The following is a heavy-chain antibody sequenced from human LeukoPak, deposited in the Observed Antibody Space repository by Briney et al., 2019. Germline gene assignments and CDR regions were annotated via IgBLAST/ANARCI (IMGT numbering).Heavy chain of an antibody. CDR2: ISTSGGST. V-gene: IGHV3-64*02. J-gene: IGHJ4*02. CDR1: GFTFSSYA. Sequence: PGGSLRLSCAASGFTFSSYAMHWVRQAPGKGLEYVSGISTSGGSTYYADPVKGRFTISRDNSKNTLFLQMGSLRAEDTAVYYCARSAAAGTFFDYWGQGTLVTVSS. D-gene: IGHD6-13*01. CDR3: ARSAAAGTFFDY.